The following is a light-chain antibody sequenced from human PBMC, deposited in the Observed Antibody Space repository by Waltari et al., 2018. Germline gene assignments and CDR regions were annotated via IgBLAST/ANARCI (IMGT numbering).Light chain of an antibody. J-gene: IGKJ2*01. CDR1: QSISSN. V-gene: IGKV3D-15*01. CDR3: QQYDTWPLGT. Sequence: ETIMTQSPATLSVSPGERATLSCRASQSISSNLAWYQQKPGQAPRLLLYGASTRPTGIPDRFSGSGSGTEFTLTISSLQSEDFGVYYCQQYDTWPLGTFGQGTKLEIK. CDR2: GAS.